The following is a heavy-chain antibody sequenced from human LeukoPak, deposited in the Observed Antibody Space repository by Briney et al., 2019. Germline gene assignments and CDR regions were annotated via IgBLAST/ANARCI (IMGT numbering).Heavy chain of an antibody. J-gene: IGHJ6*02. CDR1: GFTFSSYG. D-gene: IGHD1-20*01. CDR3: AKDSWDNWNEGLGSYGMDV. Sequence: PGRSLRLSCAASGFTFSSYGMHWVRQAPGKGLEWVAVISYDGSNKYYADSAKGRFTISRDNSKNTLYLQMNSLRAEDTAVYYCAKDSWDNWNEGLGSYGMDVWGQGTTVTVSS. V-gene: IGHV3-30*18. CDR2: ISYDGSNK.